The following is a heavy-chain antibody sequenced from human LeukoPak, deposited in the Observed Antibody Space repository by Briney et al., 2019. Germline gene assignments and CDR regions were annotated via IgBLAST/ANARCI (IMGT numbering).Heavy chain of an antibody. D-gene: IGHD3-10*01. CDR3: ARSRGFDY. CDR2: ISSTSSTI. Sequence: GGSLRLSCGASGFTFSIYTMNWVRQAPGKGLEWVSSISSTSSTIYYADSVKGRFTISRDNAKNSLYLQMNSLRDEDTAVYYCARSRGFDYWGQGTLVTVSS. J-gene: IGHJ4*02. V-gene: IGHV3-48*02. CDR1: GFTFSIYT.